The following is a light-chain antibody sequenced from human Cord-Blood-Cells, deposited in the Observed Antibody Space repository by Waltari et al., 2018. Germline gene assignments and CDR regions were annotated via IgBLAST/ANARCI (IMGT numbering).Light chain of an antibody. V-gene: IGLV1-47*01. CDR2: RNK. CDR1: SSNIGSNY. CDR3: AAWDDSLSGWV. Sequence: QSVLTQPPSASGTPGQRVAISCSGSSSNIGSNYVYWYQQLPGTAPKLLICRNKQRLCGVAYRFSGSKSGTSASLGISGLRSEEEADYYCAAWDDSLSGWVFGGGTKLTVL. J-gene: IGLJ3*02.